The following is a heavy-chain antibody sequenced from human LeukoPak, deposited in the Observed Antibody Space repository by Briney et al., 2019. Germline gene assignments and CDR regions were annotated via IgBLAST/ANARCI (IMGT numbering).Heavy chain of an antibody. V-gene: IGHV1-2*02. J-gene: IGHJ5*02. CDR3: ARHPPGYYDSSGWWFDP. CDR2: INPNSGGT. CDR1: GYTLTVLS. Sequence: ASVKVSCKVSGYTLTVLSMHWVRQAPGQGLEWMGWINPNSGGTNYAQKFQGRVTMTRDTSISTAYMELSRLRSDDTAVYYCARHPPGYYDSSGWWFDPWGQGTLVTVSS. D-gene: IGHD3-22*01.